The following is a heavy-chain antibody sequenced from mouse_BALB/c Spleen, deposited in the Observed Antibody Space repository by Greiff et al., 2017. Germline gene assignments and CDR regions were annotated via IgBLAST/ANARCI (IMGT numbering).Heavy chain of an antibody. CDR2: INPSTGYT. V-gene: IGHV1-7*01. CDR3: ARVGGPYGGFAY. CDR1: GYTFTSYW. J-gene: IGHJ3*01. D-gene: IGHD1-1*01. Sequence: QVQLQQSGAELAKPGASVKMSCKASGYTFTSYWMHWVKQRPGQGLEWIGYINPSTGYTEYNQKFKDKATLTADKSSSTAYMQLSSLTSEDSAVYYCARVGGPYGGFAYWGQGTLVTVSA.